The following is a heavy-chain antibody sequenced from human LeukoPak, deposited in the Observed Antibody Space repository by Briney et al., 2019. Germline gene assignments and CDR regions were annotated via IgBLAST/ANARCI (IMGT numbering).Heavy chain of an antibody. CDR3: ARGPGRYCSSTSCYYYYYYMDV. CDR2: MNPNSGNT. J-gene: IGHJ6*03. V-gene: IGHV1-8*01. CDR1: GYTFTTYD. Sequence: ASVKVSCTASGYTFTTYDINWVRQATGQGLEWMGWMNPNSGNTGYAQKFQGRVTMTRNTSISTAYMELSSLRSEDTAVYYCARGPGRYCSSTSCYYYYYYMDVWGKGTTVTISS. D-gene: IGHD2-2*01.